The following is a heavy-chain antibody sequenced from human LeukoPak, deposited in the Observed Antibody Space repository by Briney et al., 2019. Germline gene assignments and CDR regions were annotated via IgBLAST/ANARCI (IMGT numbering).Heavy chain of an antibody. V-gene: IGHV4-4*07. CDR1: GGPISSYY. D-gene: IGHD3-10*01. CDR2: IYTSGST. Sequence: PSETLSLTCTVSGGPISSYYWSWIRQPAGKGLEWIGRIYTSGSTNYNPSLKSRVTISVDKSKNQFSLKLSSVTAADTAVYYCARDDYGSGSSYYFDYWGQGTLVTVSS. J-gene: IGHJ4*02. CDR3: ARDDYGSGSSYYFDY.